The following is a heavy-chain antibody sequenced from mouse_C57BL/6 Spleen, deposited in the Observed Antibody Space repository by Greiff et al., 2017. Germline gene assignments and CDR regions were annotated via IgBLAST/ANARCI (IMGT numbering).Heavy chain of an antibody. D-gene: IGHD2-2*01. CDR1: GYAFSSSW. CDR2: IYPGDGDT. Sequence: VQLQQSGPELVKPGASVKISCKASGYAFSSSWMNWVKQRPGKGLEWIGRIYPGDGDTNYNGKFKGKATLTADKSSSTAYMQLSSLTSEDSAVYFCAREGYLYYVDYWGQGTTLTVSS. V-gene: IGHV1-82*01. CDR3: AREGYLYYVDY. J-gene: IGHJ2*01.